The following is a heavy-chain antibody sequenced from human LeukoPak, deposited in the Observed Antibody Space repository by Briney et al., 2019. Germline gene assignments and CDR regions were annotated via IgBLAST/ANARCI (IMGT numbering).Heavy chain of an antibody. CDR2: INPNSGGT. V-gene: IGHV1-2*02. CDR3: ARRAVYYYYGMDV. D-gene: IGHD6-25*01. J-gene: IGHJ6*02. CDR1: GYTFTGYY. Sequence: GASVKVSCKASGYTFTGYYMHWVRQAPGQGLEWTGWINPNSGGTNYAQKFQGRVTMTRDTSISTAYMEVSRLKSDDTAVYYCARRAVYYYYGMDVWGQGSTVTVSS.